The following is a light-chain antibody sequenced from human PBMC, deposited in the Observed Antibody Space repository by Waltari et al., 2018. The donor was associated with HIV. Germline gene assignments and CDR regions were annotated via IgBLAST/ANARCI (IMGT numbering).Light chain of an antibody. CDR1: QSIDSS. CDR3: RQSYSAPYT. CDR2: VAY. Sequence: DIQMTQSPSSLSASVGDSITITCRPSQSIDSSLNGYQQKPVKAPKLLIYVAYNMETGIPSRFTGSGSATSFTLTISNLLHEDIGTYYCRQSYSAPYTFGLGTKVEI. V-gene: IGKV1-39*01. J-gene: IGKJ2*01.